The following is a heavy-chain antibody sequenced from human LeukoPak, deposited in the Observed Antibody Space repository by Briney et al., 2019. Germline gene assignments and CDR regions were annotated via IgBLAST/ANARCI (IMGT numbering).Heavy chain of an antibody. D-gene: IGHD1-1*01. V-gene: IGHV1-2*02. Sequence: ASVKVSRKASGYTFTGYYIHWVRQAPGQGLEWMGWINPNSGGTDYAQKFQGGVTMTRDTSISTAYMELSRLRSDDTAVYYCARENWNDGACDYWGQGTLVTVSS. CDR2: INPNSGGT. CDR1: GYTFTGYY. CDR3: ARENWNDGACDY. J-gene: IGHJ4*02.